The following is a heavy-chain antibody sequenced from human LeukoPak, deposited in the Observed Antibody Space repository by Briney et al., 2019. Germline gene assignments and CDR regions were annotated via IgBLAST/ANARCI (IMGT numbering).Heavy chain of an antibody. D-gene: IGHD3-10*01. CDR1: GYSISRGYY. Sequence: PSETLSLTCGVSGYSISRGYYWAWIRQPPGKGLEWIGTIYHIGSTYYTPSLGSRVTISVDTSKNEFSLNLKPVTAADTAVYYCARAGWIITSGIDYWGQGALVTVSS. CDR2: IYHIGST. J-gene: IGHJ4*02. CDR3: ARAGWIITSGIDY. V-gene: IGHV4-38-2*01.